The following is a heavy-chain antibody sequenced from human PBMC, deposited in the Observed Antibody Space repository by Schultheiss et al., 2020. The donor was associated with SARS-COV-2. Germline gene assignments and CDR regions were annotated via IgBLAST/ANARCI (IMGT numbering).Heavy chain of an antibody. Sequence: SETLSLTCSVSGGSISSGGYYWSWIRQLPGKGLEWIGYIYYSGNTYYNPSLKSRVTISVDTSKNQFSLKLSSVTAADTAVYYCARGPGRELLTRDAFDIWGQGTMVTVSS. J-gene: IGHJ3*02. CDR1: GGSISSGGYY. D-gene: IGHD1-7*01. CDR3: ARGPGRELLTRDAFDI. V-gene: IGHV4-31*03. CDR2: IYYSGNT.